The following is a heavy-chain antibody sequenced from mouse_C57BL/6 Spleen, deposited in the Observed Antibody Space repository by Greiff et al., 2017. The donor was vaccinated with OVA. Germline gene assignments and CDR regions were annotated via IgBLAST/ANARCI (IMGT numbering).Heavy chain of an antibody. Sequence: EVKLMESGEGLVKPGGSLKLSCAASGFTFSSYAMSWVRQTPEKRLEWVAYISSGGDYIYYADTVKGRFTISRDNARNTLYLQMSSLKSEDTAMYYCTRASITTAPYYFDYWGQGTTLTVSS. J-gene: IGHJ2*01. CDR1: GFTFSSYA. D-gene: IGHD1-1*01. CDR3: TRASITTAPYYFDY. V-gene: IGHV5-9-1*02. CDR2: ISSGGDYI.